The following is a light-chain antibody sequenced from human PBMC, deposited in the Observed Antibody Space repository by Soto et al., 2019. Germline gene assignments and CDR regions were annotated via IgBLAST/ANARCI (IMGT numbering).Light chain of an antibody. CDR1: QDIRHS. V-gene: IGKV1-5*01. CDR2: DAS. Sequence: DIQMTQSPSAMYASVGDLFTITCQASQDIRHSLNWYQQKPEKATSLLIFDASTLHSGVPSRFSGSGSGTECNLTISSLQPDDFATDYCQQYMSYSVGQGTQLEI. J-gene: IGKJ1*01. CDR3: QQYMSYS.